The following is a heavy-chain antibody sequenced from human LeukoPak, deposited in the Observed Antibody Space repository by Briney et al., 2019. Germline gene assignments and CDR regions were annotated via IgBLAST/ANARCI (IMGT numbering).Heavy chain of an antibody. J-gene: IGHJ4*02. CDR3: ARGWGGMVPGY. CDR1: GYTFTSYG. D-gene: IGHD3-10*01. Sequence: ASVKVSCEASGYTFTSYGISWVRQAPGQGLEWMGWISAYNGKTNYAQKLQGRVSMSTDTSTSTAYMELRRLTSDVPAAYYCARGWGGMVPGYWGQGTLVTVSS. V-gene: IGHV1-18*01. CDR2: ISAYNGKT.